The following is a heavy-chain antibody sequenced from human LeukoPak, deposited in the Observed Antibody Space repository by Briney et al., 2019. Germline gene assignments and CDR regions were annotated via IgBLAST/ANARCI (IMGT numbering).Heavy chain of an antibody. Sequence: SVKVSCRASGGTFISYAISWVRQAPGQGLEWMGGIIPIFGTANYAQKFQGRVTITADESTSTAYMELSSLRSEDTAVYYCARDQQEFRQTLDAFDIWGQGTMVTVSS. D-gene: IGHD6-13*01. J-gene: IGHJ3*02. CDR3: ARDQQEFRQTLDAFDI. CDR1: GGTFISYA. CDR2: IIPIFGTA. V-gene: IGHV1-69*13.